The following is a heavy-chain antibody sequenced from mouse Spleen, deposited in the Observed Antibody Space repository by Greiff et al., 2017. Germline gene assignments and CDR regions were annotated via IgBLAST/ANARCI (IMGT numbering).Heavy chain of an antibody. D-gene: IGHD2-4*01. CDR1: GYTFTSYW. CDR2: IDPSDSET. J-gene: IGHJ2*01. CDR3: ARWYDYDVHYFDY. V-gene: IGHV1-52*01. Sequence: QVPLQQPGAELVRPGSSVKLSCKASGYTFTSYWMHWVKQRPIQGLEWIGNIDPSDSETHYNQKFKDKATLTVDKSSSTAYMQLSSLTSEDSAVYYCARWYDYDVHYFDYWGQGTTLTVSS.